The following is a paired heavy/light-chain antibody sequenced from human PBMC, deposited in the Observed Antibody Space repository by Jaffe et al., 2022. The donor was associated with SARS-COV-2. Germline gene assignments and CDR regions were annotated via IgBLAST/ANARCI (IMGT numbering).Heavy chain of an antibody. J-gene: IGHJ4*02. V-gene: IGHV3-7*01. CDR3: VRANWGPDY. CDR2: ISQDGREK. Sequence: EVQLVDSGGGLVQPGGSLRLSCAASGFTFSDYWMIWVRQPPGKGLEQVASISQDGREKHYVDSVQGRFTISRDNAKNSLYLQMNSLRVEDTALYYCVRANWGPDYWGQGTLVTVSS. CDR1: GFTFSDYW. D-gene: IGHD7-27*01.
Light chain of an antibody. CDR3: SSYPGSDNYV. CDR2: EVS. J-gene: IGLJ1*01. Sequence: QSALTQPPSASGSPGQSVTISCTGTSSDVGRYKYVSWFQQHPGKAPKLIIYEVSKRPSGVPDRFSGSKSGNTASLTVSGLQAEDEADYYCSSYPGSDNYVFGSGTRVTVL. V-gene: IGLV2-8*01. CDR1: SSDVGRYKY.